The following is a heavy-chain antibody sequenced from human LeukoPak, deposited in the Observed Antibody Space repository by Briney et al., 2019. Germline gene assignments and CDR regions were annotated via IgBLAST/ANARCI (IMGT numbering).Heavy chain of an antibody. CDR2: ISSSSSTK. CDR3: ARGGYSNFHFDY. D-gene: IGHD4-11*01. J-gene: IGHJ4*02. CDR1: GFTFSRYS. V-gene: IGHV3-48*01. Sequence: GGSLRLSCAASGFTFSRYSMKWVRQASGKGLEWVSDISSSSSTKYYEDSVKGRFTISRDNAKNSLYLQMNSLRAEDTAVYYCARGGYSNFHFDYWGQGTLVTVSS.